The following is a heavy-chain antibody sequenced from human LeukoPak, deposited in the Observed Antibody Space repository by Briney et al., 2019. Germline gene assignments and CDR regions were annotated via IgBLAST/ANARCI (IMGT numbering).Heavy chain of an antibody. CDR1: GFTFDDYA. Sequence: GRSLRLSCAASGFTFDDYAMHWVRHAPGEGLGWVSGISWNSGKIGYADSVKGRFTISRDNAKNSLYLQMNSLRAEDMALYYCAKDSSGYPKGVFDYWGQGTLVTVSS. V-gene: IGHV3-9*03. J-gene: IGHJ4*02. D-gene: IGHD3-22*01. CDR2: ISWNSGKI. CDR3: AKDSSGYPKGVFDY.